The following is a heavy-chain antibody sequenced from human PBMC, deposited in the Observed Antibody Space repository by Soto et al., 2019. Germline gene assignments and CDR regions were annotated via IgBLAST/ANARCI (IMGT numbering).Heavy chain of an antibody. V-gene: IGHV3-21*01. CDR3: ARAALGSDRDAFDI. CDR1: GFSFSTYS. D-gene: IGHD3-10*01. CDR2: FSGSVYYI. J-gene: IGHJ3*02. Sequence: PXGSLRLSCVASGFSFSTYSMNWVRQAPGKGLEWVSAFSGSVYYIYYADSFKGRFTISRDNAKNSLYLHMNSLRAEDTAVYYCARAALGSDRDAFDIWGQGTMVTVSS.